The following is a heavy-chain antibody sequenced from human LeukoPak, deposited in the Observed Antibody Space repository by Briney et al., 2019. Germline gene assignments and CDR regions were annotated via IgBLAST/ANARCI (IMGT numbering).Heavy chain of an antibody. CDR1: GFTFSSYS. J-gene: IGHJ6*04. Sequence: GGSLRLSCAASGFTFSSYSMNWVRQAPGKGLEWVSSISSSSSYIYYADSVKGRFTISRDNAKNSLYLQMNSLRAEDTAVYYCAELGITMIGGVWGKGTTATISS. CDR3: AELGITMIGGV. V-gene: IGHV3-21*01. CDR2: ISSSSSYI. D-gene: IGHD3-10*02.